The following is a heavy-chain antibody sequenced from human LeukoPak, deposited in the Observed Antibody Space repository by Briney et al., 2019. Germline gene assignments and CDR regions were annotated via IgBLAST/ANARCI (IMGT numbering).Heavy chain of an antibody. CDR3: ARDRGTIILGYFDY. J-gene: IGHJ4*02. V-gene: IGHV4-39*07. CDR1: GGSISSSTYY. Sequence: SETLSLTCTVSGGSISSSTYYWGWIRQPPGKGLEWIGNIYYRGSTYYNPSLKSRVTISVDTSKNQFSLKLSSVTAADTAVYYCARDRGTIILGYFDYWGQGTLVTVSS. D-gene: IGHD3-22*01. CDR2: IYYRGST.